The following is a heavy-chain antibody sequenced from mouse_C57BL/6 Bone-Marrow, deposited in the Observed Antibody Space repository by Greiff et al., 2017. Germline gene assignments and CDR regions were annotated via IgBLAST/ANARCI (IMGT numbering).Heavy chain of an antibody. CDR1: GYTFTSYW. D-gene: IGHD1-1*01. CDR2: IDPSDSYT. J-gene: IGHJ2*01. CDR3: ARDRGFFITTVVGFDY. Sequence: QVQLQQPGAELVKPGASVKLSCKASGYTFTSYWMQWVKQRPGQGLEWIGEIDPSDSYTNYNQKFKGKATLTVDTSSSTAYMQLSSLTSEDSAVYYCARDRGFFITTVVGFDYWGQGTTLTVSS. V-gene: IGHV1-50*01.